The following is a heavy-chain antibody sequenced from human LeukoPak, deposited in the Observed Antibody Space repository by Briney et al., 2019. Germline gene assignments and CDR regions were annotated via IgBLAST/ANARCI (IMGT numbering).Heavy chain of an antibody. V-gene: IGHV3-30*18. Sequence: GGSLTLSCAASGFSFSTYGLHCVRQAPGKGLEWLPFISHDVSIKTTAGSVKGGFALSRDTSTNTFYLQMNSMRAEDTAVYYCAQDRWEGYGSGSSLDSWGEGTLVTVSS. J-gene: IGHJ4*02. D-gene: IGHD3-10*01. CDR1: GFSFSTYG. CDR2: ISHDVSIK. CDR3: AQDRWEGYGSGSSLDS.